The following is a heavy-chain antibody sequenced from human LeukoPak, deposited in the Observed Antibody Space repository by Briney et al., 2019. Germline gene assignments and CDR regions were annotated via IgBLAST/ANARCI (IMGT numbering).Heavy chain of an antibody. Sequence: SETLSHTCTVSGGSISISYYYWGWIRQPPGKGLEWIGTIYYSGNTYYNPSLKSRVTISVDTSMNQFSLKLSSVTAADTALYYCASRSGYYPYWGQGTLVTVSS. D-gene: IGHD3-22*01. V-gene: IGHV4-39*01. CDR2: IYYSGNT. CDR1: GGSISISYYY. J-gene: IGHJ4*02. CDR3: ASRSGYYPY.